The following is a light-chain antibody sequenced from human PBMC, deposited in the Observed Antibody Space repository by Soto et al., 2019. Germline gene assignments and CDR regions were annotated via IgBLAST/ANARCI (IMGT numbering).Light chain of an antibody. J-gene: IGLJ2*01. CDR1: SSNIGNNY. CDR2: DSN. CDR3: GTWDSSLSGEV. Sequence: QSVLTQPPSVSAAPGQTVTISCSGSSSNIGNNYVSWYQQLPGTAPKLLIYDSNKRPSGIPDRFSGSESGTSAILGITGLQTGDEADYYCGTWDSSLSGEVFGGGTKLTVL. V-gene: IGLV1-51*01.